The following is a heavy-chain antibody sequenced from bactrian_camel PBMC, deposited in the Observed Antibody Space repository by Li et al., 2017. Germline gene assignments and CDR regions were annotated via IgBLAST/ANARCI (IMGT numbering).Heavy chain of an antibody. Sequence: HVQLVESGGGSVQAGGSLRLSCIVSGHAYRHTCMAWFRQAPGKEREGVAAMYTGGGRIQYSDSVKGRFTISQGSAKKTVFLTMNNLTPEDTAIYYCAADRIRWSGCRLARGSDYWGQ. V-gene: IGHV3S53*01. J-gene: IGHJ4*01. CDR1: GHAYRHTC. CDR3: AADRIRWSGCRLARGSDY. CDR2: MYTGGGRI. D-gene: IGHD5*01.